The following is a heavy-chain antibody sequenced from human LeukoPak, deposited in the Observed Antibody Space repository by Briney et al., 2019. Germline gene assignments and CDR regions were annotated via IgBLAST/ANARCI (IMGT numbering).Heavy chain of an antibody. CDR3: ARGGGWDTIFRVVQYMDV. Sequence: PGGSLRLSCAASGFTFSSYTMNWVRQAPGKGLERVSSISGGSTYTFYAASVMGRFTISRDNAKNSLYLHMSSLRAEDTAIYYCARGGGWDTIFRVVQYMDVWGKGTTVTVSS. CDR1: GFTFSSYT. V-gene: IGHV3-21*01. J-gene: IGHJ6*03. D-gene: IGHD3-3*01. CDR2: ISGGSTYT.